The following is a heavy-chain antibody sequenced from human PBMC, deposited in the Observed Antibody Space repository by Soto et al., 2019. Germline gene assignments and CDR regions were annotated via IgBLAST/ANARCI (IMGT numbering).Heavy chain of an antibody. J-gene: IGHJ3*02. V-gene: IGHV4-31*03. CDR2: IYYSGST. Sequence: HSETLSLTCTVSGGSISSGGYYWSWIRQHPGKGLEWIGYIYYSGSTYYNPSLKSRVTISVDTSKNQFSLKLSSVTAADTAVYYCARFTRDWNARAEAFDIWGQGTMVTVSS. CDR1: GGSISSGGYY. D-gene: IGHD1-1*01. CDR3: ARFTRDWNARAEAFDI.